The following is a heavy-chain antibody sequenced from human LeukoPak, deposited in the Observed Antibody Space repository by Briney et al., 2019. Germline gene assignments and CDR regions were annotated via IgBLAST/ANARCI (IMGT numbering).Heavy chain of an antibody. CDR1: GFTFINYA. CDR3: AKFGAYSDNIDY. J-gene: IGHJ4*02. Sequence: GGSLRLSCAASGFTFINYAMNWVRQAPGKGLEWVSSVAASGGSTSYADSVKGRFTISRDNSKNTLFLQMNSLRAEDTALYYCAKFGAYSDNIDYWGQGTLVTVSS. D-gene: IGHD4-17*01. V-gene: IGHV3-23*01. CDR2: VAASGGST.